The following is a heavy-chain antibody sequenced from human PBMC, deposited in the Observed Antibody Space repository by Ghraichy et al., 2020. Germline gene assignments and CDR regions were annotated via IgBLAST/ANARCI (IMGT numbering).Heavy chain of an antibody. J-gene: IGHJ6*02. Sequence: GESLNISCAASGFTFSDYYMSWIRQAPGKGLEWVSYISSSSDYANYAGSVKGRFTISRDNAKNSLNLQMNSLRTEDTAVYYCARAGKYCSSTTCRPPNRYSYYGVDVWGQGTTVTVS. CDR3: ARAGKYCSSTTCRPPNRYSYYGVDV. D-gene: IGHD2-2*01. CDR2: ISSSSDYA. CDR1: GFTFSDYY. V-gene: IGHV3-11*06.